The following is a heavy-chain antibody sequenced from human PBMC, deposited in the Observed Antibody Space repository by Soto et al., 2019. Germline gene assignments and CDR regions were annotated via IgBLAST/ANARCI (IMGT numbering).Heavy chain of an antibody. CDR1: GFTFSSYS. D-gene: IGHD3-3*01. CDR2: ISSSSSTI. J-gene: IGHJ4*02. Sequence: PGGSLRLSCAASGFTFSSYSMNWVRQAPGKGLEWVSYISSSSSTIYYADSVKGRFTISRDNAKNSLYLQMNSLRAEDTAVYYCARDNYVFGSVYYPGPRPLDYWGQGTLVTVSS. CDR3: ARDNYVFGSVYYPGPRPLDY. V-gene: IGHV3-48*01.